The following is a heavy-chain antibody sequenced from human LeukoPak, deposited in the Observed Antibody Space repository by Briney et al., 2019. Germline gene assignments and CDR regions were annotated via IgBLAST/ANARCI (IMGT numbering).Heavy chain of an antibody. CDR3: AKDRIVGAGPGPLDY. CDR2: ISGSGGST. Sequence: SGGSLRLSCAASGFTFSSYAMSWVRQAPGKGLEWVSAISGSGGSTYYADSVKGRFTISRDNSKNTLYLQMNSLRAEDTAVYYCAKDRIVGAGPGPLDYWGQGTLVTVSS. J-gene: IGHJ4*02. V-gene: IGHV3-23*01. D-gene: IGHD1-26*01. CDR1: GFTFSSYA.